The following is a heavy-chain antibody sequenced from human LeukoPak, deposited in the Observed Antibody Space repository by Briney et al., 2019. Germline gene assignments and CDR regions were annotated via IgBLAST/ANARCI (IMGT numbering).Heavy chain of an antibody. D-gene: IGHD1-26*01. V-gene: IGHV1-2*02. CDR2: INPNSGGT. Sequence: ASVKVSCKASGYTFTGYYMHWVRQAPGQGLEWMGWINPNSGGTNYAQKVQGRVTMTRDTSISTAYMELSRLRSDDTAVYYCARALVQWELLRAFDIWGQGTMVTVSS. CDR1: GYTFTGYY. CDR3: ARALVQWELLRAFDI. J-gene: IGHJ3*02.